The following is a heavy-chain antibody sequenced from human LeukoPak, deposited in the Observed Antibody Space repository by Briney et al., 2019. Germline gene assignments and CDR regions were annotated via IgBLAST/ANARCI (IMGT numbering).Heavy chain of an antibody. V-gene: IGHV3-21*01. Sequence: GGSLRLSCAASGFTFSNYNMNWVRQAPGKGLEWVSSISSSSSYIYYADSVKGRFTISRDNAKNSLYLQMNSLRAEDTAVYYCASNYYDSSGYFHWGQGTLVTVSS. CDR1: GFTFSNYN. D-gene: IGHD3-22*01. CDR3: ASNYYDSSGYFH. J-gene: IGHJ4*02. CDR2: ISSSSSYI.